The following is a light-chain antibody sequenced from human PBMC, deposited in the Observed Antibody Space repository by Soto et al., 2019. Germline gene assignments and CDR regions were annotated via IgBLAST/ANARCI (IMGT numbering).Light chain of an antibody. CDR1: QSISRY. J-gene: IGKJ3*01. V-gene: IGKV1-39*01. CDR3: QQSYITPPGT. CDR2: AAS. Sequence: DIQMTQSPSSPSASVGDRVTITCRASQSISRYLNWYQQKPGKAPNLLIYAASRLQSGVPSRFSGSGSGTDFTLTISSLQPEDFATYYCQQSYITPPGTFGPGTKVDIK.